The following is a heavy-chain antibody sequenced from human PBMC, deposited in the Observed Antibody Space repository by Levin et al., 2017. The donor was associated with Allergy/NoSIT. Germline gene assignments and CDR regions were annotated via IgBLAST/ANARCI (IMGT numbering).Heavy chain of an antibody. CDR2: IYYSGST. V-gene: IGHV4-59*01. CDR1: GASISSYH. CDR3: ARDRVVASSGTYYYYGMAV. D-gene: IGHD2-15*01. Sequence: ETLSLTCIVSGASISSYHWSWIRQPPGKGLEWIGYIYYSGSTNYNPSLKSRVTMSVDTSRNQFSLTLNSVTAADTAVYYCARDRVVASSGTYYYYGMAVWGQGTTVTVS. J-gene: IGHJ6*02.